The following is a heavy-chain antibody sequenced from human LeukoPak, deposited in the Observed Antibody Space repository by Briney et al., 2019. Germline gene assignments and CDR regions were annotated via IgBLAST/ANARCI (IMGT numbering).Heavy chain of an antibody. J-gene: IGHJ6*03. CDR1: GFTFSTYA. CDR2: ISTNGGTT. CDR3: ARVTSCFYYMDV. D-gene: IGHD3-16*01. Sequence: GGSLRLSCAASGFTFSTYAMHWVRQAPGQGLEYVSGISTNGGTTYYANSVKGRFTISRDNSKNTLFLQMGSLRAEDMAVYYCARVTSCFYYMDVWGKGTTVTVSS. V-gene: IGHV3-64*01.